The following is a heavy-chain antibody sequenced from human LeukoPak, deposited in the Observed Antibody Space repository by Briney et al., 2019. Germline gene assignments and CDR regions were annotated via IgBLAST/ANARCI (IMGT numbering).Heavy chain of an antibody. CDR3: AIDIYYGGNSPFDY. D-gene: IGHD4-23*01. J-gene: IGHJ4*02. CDR2: VSYDGSNK. Sequence: GGSLRLSCAASGFTFNSYGMHWVRQAPGKGLEWVTFVSYDGSNKYYADSVKGRFTISRDNSKNTLYLQMNSLRAEDTAVYYCAIDIYYGGNSPFDYWGQGSLVTVSS. V-gene: IGHV3-30*03. CDR1: GFTFNSYG.